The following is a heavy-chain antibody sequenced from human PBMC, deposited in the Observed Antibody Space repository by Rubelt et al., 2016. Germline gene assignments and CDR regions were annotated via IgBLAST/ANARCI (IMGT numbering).Heavy chain of an antibody. V-gene: IGHV4-34*11. J-gene: IGHJ4*02. CDR2: IYYSGRTT. CDR1: GGSFSGYY. CDR3: AGGCFRYSYGYGDY. D-gene: IGHD5-18*01. Sequence: QVQLQQWGAGLLKPSETLSLTCAVYGGSFSGYYWSWIRQPPGKGLEWIGYIYYSGRTTYHNPSVKCRVTRSVETSKNQFSLKLSSGTAADTAVYYCAGGCFRYSYGYGDYWGQGTLVTVSS.